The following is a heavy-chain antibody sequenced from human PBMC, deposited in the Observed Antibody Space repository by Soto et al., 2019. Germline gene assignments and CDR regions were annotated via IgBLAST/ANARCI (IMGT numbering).Heavy chain of an antibody. CDR2: IIPIFGTA. CDR1: GGTFSSYA. V-gene: IGHV1-69*06. CDR3: AGGTAMAHTSGFDY. Sequence: QVQLVQSGAEVKKPGSSVKVSCKASGGTFSSYAISWVRQAPGQGLEWMGGIIPIFGTANYAQEFQGRVTITADKSTSTAYMELSSLRSEDTAVYYCAGGTAMAHTSGFDYWGQGTLVTVSS. J-gene: IGHJ4*02. D-gene: IGHD5-18*01.